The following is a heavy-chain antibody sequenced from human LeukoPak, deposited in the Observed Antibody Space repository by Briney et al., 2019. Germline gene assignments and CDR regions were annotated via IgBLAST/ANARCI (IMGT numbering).Heavy chain of an antibody. Sequence: ASVKVSCKASGYTFTSYAMNWVRQAPGQGLEWMGWINTNTGNPTYAQGFTGRFVFSLDTSVSTAYLQISSLKAEDTAVYYCAREKYYDSSGYYYVNYFDYWGQGTLVTVSS. CDR1: GYTFTSYA. V-gene: IGHV7-4-1*02. CDR2: INTNTGNP. J-gene: IGHJ4*02. D-gene: IGHD3-22*01. CDR3: AREKYYDSSGYYYVNYFDY.